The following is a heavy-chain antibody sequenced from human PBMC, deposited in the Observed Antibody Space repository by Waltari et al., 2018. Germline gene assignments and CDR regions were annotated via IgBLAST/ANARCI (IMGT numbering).Heavy chain of an antibody. V-gene: IGHV3-74*01. D-gene: IGHD2-15*01. CDR3: VRGGLGYCSGGRCYSAIDY. Sequence: EVQLMESGGGLVQPGGSLRLSCAASGFTFSSHWMHWFRQAPGKGPVWVSRSKSDGSSTNDADSVKGRFTISRDNGKNTLYLQMNSLRAEDTAVYFCVRGGLGYCSGGRCYSAIDYWGQGTLVTVSS. CDR2: SKSDGSST. J-gene: IGHJ4*02. CDR1: GFTFSSHW.